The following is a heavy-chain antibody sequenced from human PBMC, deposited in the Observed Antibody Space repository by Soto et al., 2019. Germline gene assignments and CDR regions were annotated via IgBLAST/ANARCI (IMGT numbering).Heavy chain of an antibody. D-gene: IGHD3-22*01. V-gene: IGHV3-9*01. CDR2: ISWNSGSI. Sequence: EVQLVESGGGLVQPGRSLRLSCAASGFTFDDYAMHWVRQAPGKGLEWVSGISWNSGSIGYADSVKGRFTISRDNAKNSLYLQMNSLRAEDTALYYCAKDASDYYDSSGYSPNGMDVWGQGTTVTVSS. J-gene: IGHJ6*02. CDR3: AKDASDYYDSSGYSPNGMDV. CDR1: GFTFDDYA.